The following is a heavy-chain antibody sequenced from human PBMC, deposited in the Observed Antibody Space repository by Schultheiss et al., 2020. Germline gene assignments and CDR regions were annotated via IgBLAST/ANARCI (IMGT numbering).Heavy chain of an antibody. Sequence: ETLSLTCTVSGGSISSGDYYWSWIRQPPGKGLEWVSAISGSGGSTYYADSVKGRFTISRDNSKNTLYLQMNSLRAEDTAVYYCAGPRYWGQGTLVTVSA. CDR2: ISGSGGST. CDR1: GGSISSGDYY. J-gene: IGHJ4*02. CDR3: AGPRY. V-gene: IGHV3-23*01.